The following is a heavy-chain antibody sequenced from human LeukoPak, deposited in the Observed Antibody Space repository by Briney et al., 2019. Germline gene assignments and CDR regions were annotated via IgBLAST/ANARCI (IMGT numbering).Heavy chain of an antibody. CDR2: IKQDGTEK. V-gene: IGHV3-7*01. D-gene: IGHD3-10*01. Sequence: PGGSLRLSCTTSGLTFADYAMSWVRQAPGKGLEWVANIKQDGTEKYYVDSVKGRFTISRDNAKESLYLQMNRLRAEDTAVYYCARGLKGYGSGSYYIGHSLDYWGQGTLVTVSS. J-gene: IGHJ4*02. CDR1: GLTFADYA. CDR3: ARGLKGYGSGSYYIGHSLDY.